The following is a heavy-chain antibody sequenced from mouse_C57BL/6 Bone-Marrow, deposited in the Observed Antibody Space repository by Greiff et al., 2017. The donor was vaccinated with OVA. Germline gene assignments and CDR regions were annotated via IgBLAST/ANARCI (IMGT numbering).Heavy chain of an antibody. CDR2: IWSGGST. CDR1: GFSLTSYG. Sequence: VQLQQSGPGLVQPSQSLSITCTVSGFSLTSYGVHWVRQSPGKGLEWLGVIWSGGSTDYNAAFISRLSISKDNSKSQVFFKMNSLQADDTAIYYCARNWLAPYAMDYWGQGTSVTVSS. CDR3: ARNWLAPYAMDY. D-gene: IGHD3-3*01. V-gene: IGHV2-2*01. J-gene: IGHJ4*01.